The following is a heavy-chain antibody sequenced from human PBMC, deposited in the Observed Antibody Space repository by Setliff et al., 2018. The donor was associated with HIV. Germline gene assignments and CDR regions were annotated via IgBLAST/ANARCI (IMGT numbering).Heavy chain of an antibody. D-gene: IGHD3-3*01. CDR1: GGSFRGYY. V-gene: IGHV4-34*01. Sequence: TSETLSLTCAVYGGSFRGYYWSWIRQPPGKGLECIGEINHSGITNYNPSLKGRVTISVDTSKNQFSLKLNSVTAADTAVYYCARDRGLSGDNFWSGYYSDAFDTWSQGTMVTVSS. CDR2: INHSGIT. J-gene: IGHJ3*02. CDR3: ARDRGLSGDNFWSGYYSDAFDT.